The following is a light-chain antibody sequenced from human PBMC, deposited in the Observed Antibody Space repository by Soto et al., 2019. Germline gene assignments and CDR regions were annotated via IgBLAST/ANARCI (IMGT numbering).Light chain of an antibody. CDR1: HGIGIY. CDR3: QQTYNSPPT. V-gene: IGKV1-12*01. Sequence: DIQMTQLPSTVSASVGDRVIITCRASHGIGIYLAWYQQTPGKAPTLLISAASSLQSGVPSRFSGSGSGRDFTLTISSLQPEDFATYYCQQTYNSPPTFGQGTKVDIK. J-gene: IGKJ1*01. CDR2: AAS.